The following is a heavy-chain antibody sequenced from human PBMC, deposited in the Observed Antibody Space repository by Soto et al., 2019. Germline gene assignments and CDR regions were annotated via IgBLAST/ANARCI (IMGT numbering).Heavy chain of an antibody. J-gene: IGHJ3*02. CDR3: ARGVPVHYVFDM. D-gene: IGHD1-1*01. Sequence: EVQLVESGGGLVQPGGSLRLSCAASEITFTDYWKHWVRQAPGKGLVWVSRIKFDASTTNYADSVKARFINSRVNAKNTLYLQMNSLRVEDTAVYYCARGVPVHYVFDMWSQGTMVTVSS. V-gene: IGHV3-74*01. CDR2: IKFDASTT. CDR1: EITFTDYW.